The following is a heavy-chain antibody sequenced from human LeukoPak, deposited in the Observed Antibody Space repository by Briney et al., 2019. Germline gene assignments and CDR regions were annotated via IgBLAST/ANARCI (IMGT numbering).Heavy chain of an antibody. J-gene: IGHJ4*02. CDR3: AKEGGHGGNYFDS. Sequence: GGSLRLSCAAFGFTFDDYAMHWVRQAPGKGLEWVSGISWNSGSIGYADSVKGRFTISRDNAKNSLYLQMNSLRAEDTALYYCAKEGGHGGNYFDSWGKEPLVTVSS. CDR1: GFTFDDYA. CDR2: ISWNSGSI. D-gene: IGHD3-16*01. V-gene: IGHV3-9*01.